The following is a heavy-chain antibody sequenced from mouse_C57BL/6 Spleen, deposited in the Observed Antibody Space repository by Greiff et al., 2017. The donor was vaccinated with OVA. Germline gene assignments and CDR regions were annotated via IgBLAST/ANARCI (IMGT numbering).Heavy chain of an antibody. J-gene: IGHJ4*01. V-gene: IGHV1-64*01. CDR2: IHPNSGST. D-gene: IGHD1-1*01. Sequence: QVQLQQPGAELVKPGASVKLSCKASGYTFTSYWMHWVKQRPGQGLEWIGMIHPNSGSTNYNEKFKSKATLTVDTSSSTAYMQLSSLTSEDSAVYYCSRGDYYHMDDWGKGTTVTVSS. CDR1: GYTFTSYW. CDR3: SRGDYYHMDD.